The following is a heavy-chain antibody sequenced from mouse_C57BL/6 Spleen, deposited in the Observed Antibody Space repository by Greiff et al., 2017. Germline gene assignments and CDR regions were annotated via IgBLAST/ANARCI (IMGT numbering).Heavy chain of an antibody. CDR2: IYPGDGDT. D-gene: IGHD2-5*01. Sequence: VQLQQSGPELVKPGASVKISCKASGYAFSSSWMHWVKQRPGKGLEWIGRIYPGDGDTNYNGKFKGKATLTADKSSSTAYMQLSSLTSEDSAVYFCARDYSNYAYFDYWGQGTTLTVSS. CDR1: GYAFSSSW. CDR3: ARDYSNYAYFDY. V-gene: IGHV1-82*01. J-gene: IGHJ2*01.